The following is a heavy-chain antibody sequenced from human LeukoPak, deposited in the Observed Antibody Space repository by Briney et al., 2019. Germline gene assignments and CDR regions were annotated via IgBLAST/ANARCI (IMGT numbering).Heavy chain of an antibody. CDR1: GYTFTNYG. CDR2: ISAFNGNT. D-gene: IGHD6-13*01. CDR3: ARGGALQQLAFYYYYYMDV. J-gene: IGHJ6*03. V-gene: IGHV1-18*01. Sequence: ASVKVSCKASGYTFTNYGISWVRQAPGQGLEWMGWISAFNGNTNYSQKLRGRVTMTTDTSTSTAYMELSSLRSEDTAVYYCARGGALQQLAFYYYYYMDVWGKGTTVTVSS.